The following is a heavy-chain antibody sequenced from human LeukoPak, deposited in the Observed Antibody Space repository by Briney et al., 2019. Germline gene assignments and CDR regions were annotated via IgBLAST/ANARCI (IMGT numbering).Heavy chain of an antibody. CDR2: IKQDGSEK. CDR1: GFTFSSYW. Sequence: GGSLRLSCAASGFTFSSYWMSWVRQAPGKGLEWVANIKQDGSEKYYVDSVKGRFTISRDNAKNSLYLQMNSLRAEDTAVYYCARDQQQQRDLYYMDVWGKGTTVTVSS. J-gene: IGHJ6*03. CDR3: ARDQQQQRDLYYMDV. D-gene: IGHD6-13*01. V-gene: IGHV3-7*01.